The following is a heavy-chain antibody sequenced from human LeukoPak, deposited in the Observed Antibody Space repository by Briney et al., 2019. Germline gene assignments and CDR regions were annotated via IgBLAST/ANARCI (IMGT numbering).Heavy chain of an antibody. CDR3: ASQSYARFDP. Sequence: PGGSLRLSCAASGFIFSSYGMSWVRQAPGKGLEWVGNIQPDGSEGYPVDSVKGRFTISRDNARNSLFLQMNSLRVEDTAVYYCASQSYARFDPWGQGTLVTVSS. D-gene: IGHD3-16*01. V-gene: IGHV3-7*01. CDR1: GFIFSSYG. J-gene: IGHJ5*02. CDR2: IQPDGSEG.